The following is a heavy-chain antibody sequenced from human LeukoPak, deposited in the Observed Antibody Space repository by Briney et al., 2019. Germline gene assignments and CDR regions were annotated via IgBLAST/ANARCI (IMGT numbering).Heavy chain of an antibody. V-gene: IGHV3-48*03. CDR3: ARFSYDYVWGSYRQKGPFHY. CDR2: ISSSGSTI. J-gene: IGHJ4*02. D-gene: IGHD3-16*02. CDR1: VFTFSSYE. Sequence: PGGSLRLSRAPSVFTFSSYEMNWVRQAPGKGLEWVSYISSSGSTIYYADSVKGRFTISRDNAKNSLYLQMNSLRAEHTAVYYCARFSYDYVWGSYRQKGPFHYWRQGTLVSVPT.